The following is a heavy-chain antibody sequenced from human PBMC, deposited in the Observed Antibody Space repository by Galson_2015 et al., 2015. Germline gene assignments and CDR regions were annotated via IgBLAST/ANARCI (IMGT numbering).Heavy chain of an antibody. Sequence: ASGFTFSSFEMDWVRQAPGKGLEWLSYISRNDDAIYYADSVEGRFTISRDNAQNSLYLQMNSLRAEDTALYYCARVNSGREVDYWCQGILVTVSS. CDR2: ISRNDDAI. J-gene: IGHJ4*02. CDR3: ARVNSGREVDY. CDR1: GFTFSSFE. D-gene: IGHD3-10*01. V-gene: IGHV3-48*03.